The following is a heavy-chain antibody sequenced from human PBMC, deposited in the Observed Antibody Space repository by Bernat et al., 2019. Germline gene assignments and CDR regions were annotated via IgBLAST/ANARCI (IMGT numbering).Heavy chain of an antibody. Sequence: EVQLVESGGALVQPGGSLRLSCAASGFPFSSYSMNWVRQAPGKGLEWVSYISRSSSTIFYAESVKGRFTISRDNAQNSLYLQMNSLRDEDTAVYYCARDTYYESSGFYPYWGQGPLVTVSS. CDR2: ISRSSSTI. D-gene: IGHD3-22*01. V-gene: IGHV3-48*02. J-gene: IGHJ4*02. CDR1: GFPFSSYS. CDR3: ARDTYYESSGFYPY.